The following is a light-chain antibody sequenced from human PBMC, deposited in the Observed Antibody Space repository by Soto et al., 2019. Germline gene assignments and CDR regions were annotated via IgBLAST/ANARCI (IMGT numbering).Light chain of an antibody. CDR1: SSDVGGYNF. Sequence: QSVLTQPASVFGSPGQSITISCTGTSSDVGGYNFVSWYQQHPGKAPKLMIYEVSNRPSGVSNRFSGSKSGNTASLNISGLQPEDEADYYCSSYTTSSTVVFGTGTK. J-gene: IGLJ1*01. CDR2: EVS. CDR3: SSYTTSSTVV. V-gene: IGLV2-14*03.